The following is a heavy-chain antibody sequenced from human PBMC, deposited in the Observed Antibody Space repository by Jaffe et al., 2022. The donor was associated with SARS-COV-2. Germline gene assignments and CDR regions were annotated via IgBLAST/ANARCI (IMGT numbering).Heavy chain of an antibody. J-gene: IGHJ6*02. D-gene: IGHD5-18*01. CDR1: GGSISSYY. CDR2: IYYSGST. V-gene: IGHV4-59*01. CDR3: ASGLWLPVGDYYGMDV. Sequence: QVQLQESGPGLVKPSETLSLTCTVSGGSISSYYWSWIRQPPGKGLEWIGYIYYSGSTNYNPSLKSRVTISVDTSKNQFSLKLSSVTAADTAVYYCASGLWLPVGDYYGMDVWGQGTTVTVSS.